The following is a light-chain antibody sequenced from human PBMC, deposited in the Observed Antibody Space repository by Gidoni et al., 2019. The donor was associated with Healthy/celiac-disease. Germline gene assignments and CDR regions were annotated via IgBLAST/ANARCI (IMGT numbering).Light chain of an antibody. CDR1: QSVSSSY. CDR3: QQYGSSPPRYT. Sequence: EIVLTQSPGTLSLSPGERATLSCRASQSVSSSYLAWYQQKPGQAPRLLIYGASSRATGIPDRFSCSGSRTDFTLTISRLEPEDFAVYYCQQYGSSPPRYTFGQXTKLEIK. J-gene: IGKJ2*01. V-gene: IGKV3-20*01. CDR2: GAS.